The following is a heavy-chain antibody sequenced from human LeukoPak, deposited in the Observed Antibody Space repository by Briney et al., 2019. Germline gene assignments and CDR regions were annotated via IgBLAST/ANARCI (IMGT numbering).Heavy chain of an antibody. CDR3: ARQRVNKWNNLWSFDY. Sequence: PSETLSLTCTVSGGSISSYYWSWIRQPPGKGLEWIWYIYYTGSTNYNPSLKSRVNISLDTSKNQFSLKLSSMTAADTAVYYCARQRVNKWNNLWSFDYWGQGTLVTVSS. CDR1: GGSISSYY. D-gene: IGHD1/OR15-1a*01. V-gene: IGHV4-59*08. J-gene: IGHJ4*02. CDR2: IYYTGST.